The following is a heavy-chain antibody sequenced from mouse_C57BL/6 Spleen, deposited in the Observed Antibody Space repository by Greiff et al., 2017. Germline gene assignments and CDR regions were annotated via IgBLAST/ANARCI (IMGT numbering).Heavy chain of an antibody. D-gene: IGHD1-1*01. CDR2: IDPEDGDT. CDR3: SEAGSNLPGYYFDY. J-gene: IGHJ2*01. CDR1: GFNIKDYY. V-gene: IGHV14-1*01. Sequence: EVQLQQSGAELVRPGASVKLSCTASGFNIKDYYMHWVQQRPEQGLEWIGRIDPEDGDTEYAPKFQGKATMTADTSSNTAYLQLSSLTSEDTAVDYCSEAGSNLPGYYFDYWGQGTTLTVSS.